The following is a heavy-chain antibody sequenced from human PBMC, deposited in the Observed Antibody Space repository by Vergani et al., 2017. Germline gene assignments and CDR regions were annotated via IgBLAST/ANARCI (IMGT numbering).Heavy chain of an antibody. D-gene: IGHD3-10*01. V-gene: IGHV4-59*01. CDR3: ARERRGGVRPFDY. J-gene: IGHJ4*02. CDR1: GGSISSYY. CDR2: IYYSGST. Sequence: QVQLQESGPGLVKPSETLSLTCTVSGGSISSYYWSWIRQPPGKGLEWIGYIYYSGSTNYNPSLKSRVTISVDTSKNQFSLKLSSVTAEDTAVYYCARERRGGVRPFDYWGQGTLVTVSS.